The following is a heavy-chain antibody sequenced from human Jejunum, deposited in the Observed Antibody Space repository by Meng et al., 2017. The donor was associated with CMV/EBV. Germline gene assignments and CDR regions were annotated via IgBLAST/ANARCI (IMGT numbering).Heavy chain of an antibody. CDR3: AREGTNSYYFDY. D-gene: IGHD1-14*01. CDR1: GGSIISNNYY. V-gene: IGHV4-39*02. CDR2: IHYSGST. J-gene: IGHJ4*02. Sequence: QLQVQESGPGLVKSSETLSLTCTVSGGSIISNNYYWGWVRQPPGKGLEWIGGIHYSGSTHYNPSLKSRVTISVDTSKNQFSLKVMSVTAADTAVYYCAREGTNSYYFDYWGQGTLVTVSS.